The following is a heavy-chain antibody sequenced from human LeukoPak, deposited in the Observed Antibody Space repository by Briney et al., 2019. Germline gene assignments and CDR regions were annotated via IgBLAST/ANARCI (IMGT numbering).Heavy chain of an antibody. Sequence: PGGSLRLSCAASGFTFSSHWMTWVRQAPGKGLEWVSTISNSRDVHYSDSVKGRFTISRDNARNSLYLQMNSLRDEDTAVYYCTRDGLHTAHFDYWGQGTLVSVSS. V-gene: IGHV3-48*02. J-gene: IGHJ4*02. CDR2: ISNSRDV. D-gene: IGHD5-18*01. CDR3: TRDGLHTAHFDY. CDR1: GFTFSSHW.